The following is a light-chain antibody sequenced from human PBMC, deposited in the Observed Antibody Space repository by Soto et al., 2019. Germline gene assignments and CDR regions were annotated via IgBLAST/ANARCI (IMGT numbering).Light chain of an antibody. Sequence: QSVLTQPPSVSGAPGQRVTISCSGTGSNIGAGYAVHWYQQLPGAAPKLLIYGNSNRPSGVPDRFSGSKSGTSASLAITGLQAEDEADYYCQSYDSSLSVFGGGTKLTV. CDR3: QSYDSSLSV. V-gene: IGLV1-40*01. J-gene: IGLJ3*02. CDR1: GSNIGAGYA. CDR2: GNS.